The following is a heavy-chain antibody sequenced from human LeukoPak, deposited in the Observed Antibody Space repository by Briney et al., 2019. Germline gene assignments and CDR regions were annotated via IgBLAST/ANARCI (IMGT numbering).Heavy chain of an antibody. CDR3: AGGSYGDYYFDY. CDR1: GFTFSSCW. J-gene: IGHJ4*02. Sequence: GGSLRLSCAASGFTFSSCWMTWVRQAPGKGLEWVANIKEDGSKKNYVDSVKGRFTIFRDNAKNSLYLQMNSLRAEDTAVYYCAGGSYGDYYFDYWGQGTLVTVSS. CDR2: IKEDGSKK. V-gene: IGHV3-7*03. D-gene: IGHD4-17*01.